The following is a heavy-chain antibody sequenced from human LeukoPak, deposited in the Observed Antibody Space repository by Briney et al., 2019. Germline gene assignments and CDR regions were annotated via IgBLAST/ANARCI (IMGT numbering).Heavy chain of an antibody. CDR3: ARTGRSYYFDY. J-gene: IGHJ4*02. CDR1: GFTSCVYA. V-gene: IGHV3-23*01. D-gene: IGHD1-1*01. CDR2: FSGGGDS. Sequence: GGSLRLSCVASGFTSCVYAMSWVRQAPGKGLEWVSAFSGGGDSFYADSVKGRFTISRDNSKNTLYLQMNSLRAEDTAVYYCARTGRSYYFDYWGQGTLVTVSS.